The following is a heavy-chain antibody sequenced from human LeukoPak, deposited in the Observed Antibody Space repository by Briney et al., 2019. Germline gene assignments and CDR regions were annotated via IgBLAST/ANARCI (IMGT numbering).Heavy chain of an antibody. CDR1: GFTFSSYA. J-gene: IGHJ4*02. CDR2: ISYDGSNK. D-gene: IGHD5-18*01. CDR3: ARSPAYSYGHPYYFDY. Sequence: GRSLRLSCAASGFTFSSYAMHWVRQAPGKGLEWVAVISYDGSNKYCADSVKGRFTISRDNAENSLYLQMNSLRAEDTAVYYCARSPAYSYGHPYYFDYWGQGTLVTVSS. V-gene: IGHV3-30*04.